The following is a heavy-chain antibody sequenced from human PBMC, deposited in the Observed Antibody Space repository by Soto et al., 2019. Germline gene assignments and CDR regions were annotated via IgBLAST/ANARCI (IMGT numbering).Heavy chain of an antibody. CDR3: ARLGAYYQSLDP. CDR2: IYYGGTT. Sequence: SETLSLTCTFSGGSFSPNYWSWIRQPTGKGLEWVGYIYYGGTTSYNPSLQSRVTISLETSKSQFSLRLTSVTAAVTAVYYCARLGAYYQSLDPWGPGTLVTVSS. D-gene: IGHD3-22*01. J-gene: IGHJ5*02. V-gene: IGHV4-59*08. CDR1: GGSFSPNY.